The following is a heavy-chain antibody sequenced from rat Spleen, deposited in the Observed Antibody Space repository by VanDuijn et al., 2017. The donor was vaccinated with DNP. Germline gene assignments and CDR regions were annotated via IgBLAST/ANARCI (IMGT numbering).Heavy chain of an antibody. CDR3: ARHEGITTPFDY. CDR2: INYDGSST. V-gene: IGHV5-29*01. CDR1: GFTFSDSY. J-gene: IGHJ2*01. Sequence: EVLLVESDGGLVQPGRSLKLSCAASGFTFSDSYMAWVRQAPTKGLEWVATINYDGSSTYYRDSVKGRFTISRDIAKSTLYLQMDSLRSEDTATYYCARHEGITTPFDYWGHGVMVTVSS. D-gene: IGHD1-4*01.